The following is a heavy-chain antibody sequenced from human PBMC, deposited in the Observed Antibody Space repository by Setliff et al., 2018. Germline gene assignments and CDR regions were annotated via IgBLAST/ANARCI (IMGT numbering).Heavy chain of an antibody. D-gene: IGHD7-27*01. V-gene: IGHV3-11*01. CDR2: ITSSGSTI. CDR3: ARARNWGSYYYYYMDV. CDR1: GFTFSDYY. Sequence: GGSLRLSCVASGFTFSDYYMSWIRQAPGKGLEWVSYITSSGSTIYSADSVRGRFTISRDNAKNSLFLQMNSLRAEDTAVYYCARARNWGSYYYYYMDVWGKGTTVTVSS. J-gene: IGHJ6*03.